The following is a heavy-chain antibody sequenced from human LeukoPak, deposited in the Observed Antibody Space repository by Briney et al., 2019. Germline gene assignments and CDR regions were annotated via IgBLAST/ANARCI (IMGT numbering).Heavy chain of an antibody. Sequence: SVKVSCKASGGTFSSYAISWVRQAPGQGLEWVGGIIPIFGTANYAQRFQGRVTITADESTSTAYMELSSLRSEDTAVYYCATMTTVAGKIQIAFDYWGQGTLVTVSS. CDR1: GGTFSSYA. D-gene: IGHD4-23*01. J-gene: IGHJ4*02. V-gene: IGHV1-69*13. CDR3: ATMTTVAGKIQIAFDY. CDR2: IIPIFGTA.